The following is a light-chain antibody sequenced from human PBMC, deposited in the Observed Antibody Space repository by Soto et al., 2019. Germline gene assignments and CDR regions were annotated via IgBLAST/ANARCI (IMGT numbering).Light chain of an antibody. CDR1: QSVSSSY. J-gene: IGKJ5*01. CDR3: QQYGSSLIT. Sequence: EIVLTQSPGTLSLSPGERATLCCRASQSVSSSYLAWYQQKPGQAPRLLIYGASSRATGIPDRFSASGSGTDFTLTISGLEPEDFAVYYCQQYGSSLITFGQGTRLEIK. CDR2: GAS. V-gene: IGKV3-20*01.